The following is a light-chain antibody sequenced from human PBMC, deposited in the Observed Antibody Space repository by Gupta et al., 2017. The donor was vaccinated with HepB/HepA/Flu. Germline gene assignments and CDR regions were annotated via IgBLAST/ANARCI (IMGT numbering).Light chain of an antibody. J-gene: IGKJ4*01. CDR1: QSVSSH. CDR2: DAS. Sequence: DIVLTQSPATLSLSPGERATLSCRASQSVSSHLAWYQQKPGQAPRLLIYDASNRAPGIPARFSGRGSGTDFTLTISSLEPGDFAVYYCRQGSNLLSFGGGTKVEIK. V-gene: IGKV3-11*01. CDR3: RQGSNLLS.